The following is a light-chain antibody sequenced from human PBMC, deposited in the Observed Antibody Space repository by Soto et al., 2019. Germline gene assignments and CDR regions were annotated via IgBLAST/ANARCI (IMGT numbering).Light chain of an antibody. J-gene: IGLJ3*02. Sequence: QLVLSQPASASGTPGQSVIISCSGSTSNIGSNPVNWYQQVPGTAPKLLIYNSLQRPSGVPDRFSASTSGTSASLAISGLQSDDEADYYCAAWDAGLKGVLFGGGTKLTVL. V-gene: IGLV1-44*01. CDR2: NSL. CDR1: TSNIGSNP. CDR3: AAWDAGLKGVL.